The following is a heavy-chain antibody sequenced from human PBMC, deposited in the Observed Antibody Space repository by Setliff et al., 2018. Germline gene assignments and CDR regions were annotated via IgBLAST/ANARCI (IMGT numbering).Heavy chain of an antibody. CDR2: IYPGDSDT. CDR3: VRRGNGGTLEV. D-gene: IGHD2-8*01. CDR1: GYTFTNYW. J-gene: IGHJ6*04. Sequence: GESLKISCKGSGYTFTNYWIGWVRQMPGKGLEWMGLIYPGDSDTRYSPSFQGQVTISADRSISTAYLQWSSMKSSDTAMYYCVRRGNGGTLEVWGKGTTVTVSS. V-gene: IGHV5-51*01.